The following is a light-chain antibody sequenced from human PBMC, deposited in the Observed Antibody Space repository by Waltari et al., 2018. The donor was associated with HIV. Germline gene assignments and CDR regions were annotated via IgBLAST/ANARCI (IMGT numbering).Light chain of an antibody. V-gene: IGKV3-15*01. Sequence: EIVMTQSPVTLSVSPGERATLSCRASQSVSTNLAWYQQKPGQVPRLLIYGASTRAAGIPARFSGSGSGTEFTLTISSLQSEDFAVYFCQQYNNWPYTFGRGSKLEI. CDR3: QQYNNWPYT. CDR2: GAS. J-gene: IGKJ2*01. CDR1: QSVSTN.